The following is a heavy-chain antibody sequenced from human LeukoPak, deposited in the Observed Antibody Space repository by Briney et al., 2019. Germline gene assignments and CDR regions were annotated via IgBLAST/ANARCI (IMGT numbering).Heavy chain of an antibody. V-gene: IGHV3-48*03. CDR3: ARADLYCSSSGCARRAFDI. J-gene: IGHJ3*02. CDR1: GFTFSSYE. D-gene: IGHD3-22*01. Sequence: GGSLRLSCAASGFTFSSYEMNWVRQAPGKGLEWVSYISSSGSTIYYADSVKGRFTISRDNAKNSLYLQMNSLRAEDTAVYYCARADLYCSSSGCARRAFDIWGQGTMVTVSS. CDR2: ISSSGSTI.